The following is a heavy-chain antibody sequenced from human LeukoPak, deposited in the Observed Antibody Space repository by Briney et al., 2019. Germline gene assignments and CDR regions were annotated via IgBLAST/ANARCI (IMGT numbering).Heavy chain of an antibody. CDR3: ARHLNSGSPRNDY. D-gene: IGHD6-25*01. CDR1: GYSFTSYW. Sequence: GESLKISCKDSGYSFTSYWISWVRQMPGKGLEWMGRIDPSDSYTNYSPSFQGHVTISADKSISTAYLQWSGLKASDTAMYYCARHLNSGSPRNDYWGQGTLVTVSS. J-gene: IGHJ4*02. CDR2: IDPSDSYT. V-gene: IGHV5-10-1*01.